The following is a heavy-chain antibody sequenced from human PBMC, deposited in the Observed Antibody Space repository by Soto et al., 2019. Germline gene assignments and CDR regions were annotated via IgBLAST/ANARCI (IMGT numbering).Heavy chain of an antibody. CDR1: GFTFSPFW. D-gene: IGHD5-18*01. Sequence: SGFTFSPFWMHWVRQAPGKGLEWVSHMNADGSGTYYADSVQGRLTISRDNAKNTLYLQMNSLRAEDTAVYYCVRGDGDYNDGNGYLARHWGQGSLVTVSS. CDR2: MNADGSGT. V-gene: IGHV3-74*01. J-gene: IGHJ4*02. CDR3: VRGDGDYNDGNGYLARH.